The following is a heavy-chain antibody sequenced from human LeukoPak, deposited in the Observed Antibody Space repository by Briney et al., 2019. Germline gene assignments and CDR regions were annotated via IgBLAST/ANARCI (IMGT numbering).Heavy chain of an antibody. CDR1: GGTFSSYA. J-gene: IGHJ3*02. CDR2: IIPIFGTA. Sequence: ASVKVSCKASGGTFSSYAISWVRQAPGQGLEWMGGIIPIFGTANYAQKFQGRVTITADESTSTAYMELSSLRSEDTAVYYCATYYDFWSGYSDAFDIWGQGTMVTVSS. V-gene: IGHV1-69*13. CDR3: ATYYDFWSGYSDAFDI. D-gene: IGHD3-3*01.